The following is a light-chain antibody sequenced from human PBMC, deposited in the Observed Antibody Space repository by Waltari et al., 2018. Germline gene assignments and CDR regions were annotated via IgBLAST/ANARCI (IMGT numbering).Light chain of an antibody. CDR3: QQYNSSPFT. CDR2: KAS. J-gene: IGKJ3*01. V-gene: IGKV1-5*03. CDR1: QSISSW. Sequence: DIQMTQSPSTLSASVGDRVTLTCRASQSISSWLAWYQQKPGKAPKLLIYKASSLESGVPSRFSGSGSGTEFTLTISSLQPDDFATYYCQQYNSSPFTFGPGTKVDIK.